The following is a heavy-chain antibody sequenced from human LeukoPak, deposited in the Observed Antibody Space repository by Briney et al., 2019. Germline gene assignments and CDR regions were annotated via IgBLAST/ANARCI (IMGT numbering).Heavy chain of an antibody. CDR1: GFTLSSYA. V-gene: IGHV3-30-3*01. CDR2: ISYDGSSK. Sequence: PGGSLSLSCEASGFTLSSYAMHWARQAPGKGLEWVAVISYDGSSKYYADSVKGRFTISRDNSINALYLQMNSLRLDDTAVYYCVGEIGPRSFDYWGQGTLVTVSS. D-gene: IGHD3-16*01. J-gene: IGHJ4*02. CDR3: VGEIGPRSFDY.